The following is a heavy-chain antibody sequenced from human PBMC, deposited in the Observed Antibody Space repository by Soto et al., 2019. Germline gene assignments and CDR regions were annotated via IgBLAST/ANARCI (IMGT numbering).Heavy chain of an antibody. V-gene: IGHV5-51*01. CDR3: ASAGYSRGSYYGMAV. J-gene: IGHJ6*02. D-gene: IGHD5-18*01. CDR1: GYNFTSYW. Sequence: PGESLKISCKGSGYNFTSYWIGWVRQVPGKGLEWMGIIYPGDSDTRYSPSFQGPVTISADKSINTAYLPWSSLKASDTALYYCASAGYSRGSYYGMAVWGQGTMVTVSS. CDR2: IYPGDSDT.